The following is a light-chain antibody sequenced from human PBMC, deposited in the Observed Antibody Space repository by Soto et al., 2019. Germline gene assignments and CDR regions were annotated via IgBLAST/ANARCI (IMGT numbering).Light chain of an antibody. CDR1: QSISTY. CDR2: DAS. CDR3: QQYNTWPT. V-gene: IGKV3-11*01. Sequence: EIVLTQSPATLSLSPVERATLSCRASQSISTYLVWYQQKPGQAPRLLIYDASNRATGIPARFSGSVSGTKFTLTISSLQSEDFAVYYCQQYNTWPTFGQGTKVDIK. J-gene: IGKJ1*01.